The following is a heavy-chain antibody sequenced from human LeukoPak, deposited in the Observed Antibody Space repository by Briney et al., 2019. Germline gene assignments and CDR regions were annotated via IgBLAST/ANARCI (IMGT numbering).Heavy chain of an antibody. CDR2: ISDGVET. CDR3: ATSFTRISILMQK. V-gene: IGHV3-23*01. CDR1: GFTFSNHG. Sequence: PGGSLRLSCAASGFTFSNHGLNWVRQAPGKGLEWVSAISDGVETFYADSVKGRFTISRDNSKNTLYLQMNSLRAVDTALYYCATSFTRISILMQKWGQDAGDTVSS. J-gene: IGHJ1*01. D-gene: IGHD2-8*01.